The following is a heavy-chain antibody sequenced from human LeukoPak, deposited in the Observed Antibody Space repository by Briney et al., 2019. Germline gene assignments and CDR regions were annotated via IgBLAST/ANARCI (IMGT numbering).Heavy chain of an antibody. CDR2: IYYSRSP. Sequence: SETLSLTCTVSGGSISSGGYYWSWSRQHPGKGLEWIGYIYYSRSPYYNPSLKSRVTISVDTSKNQFSLKLSSVTAADTAVYYCARYTAMVLDYWGQGTLVTVSS. D-gene: IGHD5-18*01. CDR3: ARYTAMVLDY. V-gene: IGHV4-31*03. J-gene: IGHJ4*02. CDR1: GGSISSGGYY.